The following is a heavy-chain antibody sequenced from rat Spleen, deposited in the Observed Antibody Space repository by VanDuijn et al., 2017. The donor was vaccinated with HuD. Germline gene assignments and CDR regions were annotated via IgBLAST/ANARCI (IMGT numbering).Heavy chain of an antibody. V-gene: IGHV2-13*01. CDR3: ARSTGFDF. CDR2: IWGNGKT. CDR1: GFSLGIYG. J-gene: IGHJ2*01. D-gene: IGHD4-2*01. Sequence: QVQLQESGPGLVQPSQTLSLSCTVSGFSLGIYGVVWIRQPPGKGLECLGVIWGNGKTNYNPAHKSRLGISRDTSKSQSYLKMNSLQTEDIATYYCARSTGFDFWGQGVMVTVSS.